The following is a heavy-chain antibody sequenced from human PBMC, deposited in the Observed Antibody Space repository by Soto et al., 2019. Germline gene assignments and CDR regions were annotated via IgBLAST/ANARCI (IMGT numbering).Heavy chain of an antibody. CDR3: ARQMQLWISWFDP. V-gene: IGHV4-39*01. J-gene: IGHJ5*02. CDR2: IYHSGSA. CDR1: GGSLSSSNYY. D-gene: IGHD2-2*03. Sequence: SETLSLTCTISGGSLSSSNYYWGWIRQPPGKGLEWIGSIYHSGSAYYNPSLKDRVIISVDTSKNQFSLKLSSVTAAYTAVYYCARQMQLWISWFDPWGQGTLVTVSS.